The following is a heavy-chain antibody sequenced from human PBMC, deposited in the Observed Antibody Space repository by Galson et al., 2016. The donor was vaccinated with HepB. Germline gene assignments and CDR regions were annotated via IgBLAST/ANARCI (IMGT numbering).Heavy chain of an antibody. Sequence: ASGYTFTSYDINWVRQATGQGLEWMGWMNPNSGNTGYAQKFQGRVTMTRNTSISTAYMELSSLRSEDTAVYYCASVSVVGGGMDVWGQGTTVTVSS. CDR3: ASVSVVGGGMDV. CDR1: GYTFTSYD. CDR2: MNPNSGNT. J-gene: IGHJ6*02. V-gene: IGHV1-8*01. D-gene: IGHD3-10*01.